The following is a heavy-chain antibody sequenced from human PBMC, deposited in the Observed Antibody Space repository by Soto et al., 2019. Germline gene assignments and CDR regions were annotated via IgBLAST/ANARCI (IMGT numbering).Heavy chain of an antibody. Sequence: KTSETLSLTCSVSGVSISSGGYSWSWLRQLPGKGLEWIGYMSYGGSTYHNPSLKSRVTISVDRSKNQFSLKLSSVTAADTAVYYCARASAGSDWLLYPDYWGQGTLVTVPS. J-gene: IGHJ4*02. CDR1: GVSISSGGYS. CDR2: MSYGGST. V-gene: IGHV4-30-2*01. CDR3: ARASAGSDWLLYPDY. D-gene: IGHD3-9*01.